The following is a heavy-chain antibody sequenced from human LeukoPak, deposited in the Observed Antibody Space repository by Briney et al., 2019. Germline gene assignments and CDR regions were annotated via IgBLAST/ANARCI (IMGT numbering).Heavy chain of an antibody. V-gene: IGHV4-59*01. Sequence: PSQTLSLTCTVSGGSIKSNYWSWIRQPPGKGLEWIGYGYYSGTTNYNPSFKSRVTISLDTSKSQFSLKLRFVTTADTAVYYCASGGIYYGAAFDFWGQGTLVTVSS. J-gene: IGHJ4*02. D-gene: IGHD1-26*01. CDR3: ASGGIYYGAAFDF. CDR1: GGSIKSNY. CDR2: GYYSGTT.